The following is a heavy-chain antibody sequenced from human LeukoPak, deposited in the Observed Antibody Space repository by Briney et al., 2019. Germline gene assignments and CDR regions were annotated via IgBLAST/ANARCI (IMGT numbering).Heavy chain of an antibody. CDR1: EFTFSSYA. Sequence: GGSLRLSCAASEFTFSSYAMTWARQAPGKGLEWVSAITGSGGSTYYADSVEGRFTISRDNFKNMLYLQMDSLRAEDTALYYCAKNSPRYCGGDCPLDSWGQGTLVTVSS. J-gene: IGHJ4*02. CDR3: AKNSPRYCGGDCPLDS. V-gene: IGHV3-23*01. D-gene: IGHD2-21*02. CDR2: ITGSGGST.